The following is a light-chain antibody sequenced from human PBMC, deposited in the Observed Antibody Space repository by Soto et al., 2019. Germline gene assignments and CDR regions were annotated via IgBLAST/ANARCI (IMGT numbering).Light chain of an antibody. CDR1: QNIVDY. Sequence: DIQMTQSASSLSSSAGDIVTITCRASQNIVDYVSWYQHRPGKAPRLLLYSSSILYNGVSSRVSGDVSGTGFTRTILGQQPEDFATYYCQQTFSTHTTFGGGTTLEVK. CDR3: QQTFSTHTT. J-gene: IGKJ4*01. CDR2: SSS. V-gene: IGKV1-39*01.